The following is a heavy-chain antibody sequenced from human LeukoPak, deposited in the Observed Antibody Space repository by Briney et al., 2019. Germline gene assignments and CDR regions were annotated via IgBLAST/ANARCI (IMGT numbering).Heavy chain of an antibody. Sequence: GGSLRLSCAASGFTFSSYGMHWVRQAPGKGLEWVAFIRYDGSNKYYADSVKGRFTISRDNSKNTLYLQMNSLRAEDTAVYYCAKSGGYSSGWLIDYWGQGTLVTVSS. D-gene: IGHD6-19*01. J-gene: IGHJ4*02. CDR3: AKSGGYSSGWLIDY. V-gene: IGHV3-30*02. CDR1: GFTFSSYG. CDR2: IRYDGSNK.